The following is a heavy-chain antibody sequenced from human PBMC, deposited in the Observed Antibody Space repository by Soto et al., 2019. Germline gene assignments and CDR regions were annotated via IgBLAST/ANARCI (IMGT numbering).Heavy chain of an antibody. CDR2: IIPIFGTA. Sequence: SVKVSCKASGGTFSSYAISWVRQAPGQGLEWMGGIIPIFGTANYAQKFQGRVTITADKSTSTAYMELSSLRSEDTAVYYCASHYYDSSGYYPNWFDPWGQGTLVTVS. CDR3: ASHYYDSSGYYPNWFDP. J-gene: IGHJ5*02. CDR1: GGTFSSYA. D-gene: IGHD3-22*01. V-gene: IGHV1-69*06.